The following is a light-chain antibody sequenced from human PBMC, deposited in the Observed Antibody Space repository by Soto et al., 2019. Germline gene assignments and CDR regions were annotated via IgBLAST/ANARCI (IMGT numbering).Light chain of an antibody. CDR1: QSARSS. V-gene: IGKV3-15*01. CDR3: QKYNNWPPT. Sequence: EVVMTQSPATLSVSPGDSATLSCKASQSARSSLGWYQQKTGQPPRLLIHDVSIRATGIPDRLNGSGSGTELTLTISRLQSEDFAVYYCQKYNNWPPTCGQGTRLEIK. CDR2: DVS. J-gene: IGKJ5*01.